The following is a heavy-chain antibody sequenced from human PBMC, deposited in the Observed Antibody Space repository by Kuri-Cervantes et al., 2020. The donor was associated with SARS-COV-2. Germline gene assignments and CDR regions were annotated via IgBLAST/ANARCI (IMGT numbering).Heavy chain of an antibody. CDR1: GGSISSGSYY. D-gene: IGHD1-26*01. J-gene: IGHJ4*02. CDR3: ARARGWVGATKPFDY. CDR2: IYTSGST. Sequence: LRLSCAVSGGSISSGSYYWSWIRQPAGKGLEWIGYIYTSGSTNYNPSLKSRVTISVDTSKNQFSLKLSSVTAADTAVYYCARARGWVGATKPFDYWGQGTLVTVSS. V-gene: IGHV4-61*09.